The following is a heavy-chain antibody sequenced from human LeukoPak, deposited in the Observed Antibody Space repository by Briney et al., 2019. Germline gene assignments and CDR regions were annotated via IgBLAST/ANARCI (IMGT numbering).Heavy chain of an antibody. D-gene: IGHD6-19*01. CDR2: ISYDGSNK. J-gene: IGHJ1*01. CDR1: GFTFNTYG. CDR3: ARDFSYTTGWYKYFQH. Sequence: PGGSLRLSCAASGFTFNTYGMHWVRQAPGKGLEWVAVISYDGSNKYYADSVKGRFTISRDNSKNTLSLQMNSLRAEDTAVYYCARDFSYTTGWYKYFQHWGQGTLVTVSS. V-gene: IGHV3-30*19.